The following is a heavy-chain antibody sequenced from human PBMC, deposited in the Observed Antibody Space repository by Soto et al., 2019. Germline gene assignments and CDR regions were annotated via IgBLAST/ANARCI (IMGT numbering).Heavy chain of an antibody. D-gene: IGHD2-2*01. CDR3: ARGPRGIVVVPAAFSLRYFDWSLDY. CDR2: ISYDGSNK. Sequence: QVQLVESGGGVVQPGRSLRLSCAASGFTFSSYAMHWVRQAPGKGLEWVAVISYDGSNKYYADSVKGRFTISRDNSKNTLYLQMNSLRAEDTAVYYCARGPRGIVVVPAAFSLRYFDWSLDYWGQGTLVTVSS. V-gene: IGHV3-30-3*01. CDR1: GFTFSSYA. J-gene: IGHJ4*02.